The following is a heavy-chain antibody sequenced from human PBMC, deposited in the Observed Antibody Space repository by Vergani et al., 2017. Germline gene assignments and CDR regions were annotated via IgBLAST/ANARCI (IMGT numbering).Heavy chain of an antibody. CDR3: ARELYGGKLDP. D-gene: IGHD4/OR15-4a*01. J-gene: IGHJ5*02. Sequence: EVQLVESGGGLVQPGGSLRLSCAASGFTFSTHWMTWVRQAPGQGLEWVANIKQDGSEKNHVDSVKGRFTISRDNAENSLYLQMNSLRVEDTAIYYCARELYGGKLDPWGQGTLVTVS. V-gene: IGHV3-7*01. CDR1: GFTFSTHW. CDR2: IKQDGSEK.